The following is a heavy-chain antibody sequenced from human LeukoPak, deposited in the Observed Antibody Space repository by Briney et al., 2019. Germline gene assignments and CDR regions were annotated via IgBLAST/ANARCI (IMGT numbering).Heavy chain of an antibody. D-gene: IGHD3-10*01. CDR2: IGSSGFTI. CDR1: GFTFSSYE. J-gene: IGHJ4*02. Sequence: PGGSLRLSCAASGFTFSSYEMNWVRQAPGKGLEWVSYIGSSGFTIYYADSVTGRFTISRDNAKNSLYLQMNSLRAEDTAVYYCARHGNHHGSGSYPYYFDYWGQGTLVTVSS. CDR3: ARHGNHHGSGSYPYYFDY. V-gene: IGHV3-48*03.